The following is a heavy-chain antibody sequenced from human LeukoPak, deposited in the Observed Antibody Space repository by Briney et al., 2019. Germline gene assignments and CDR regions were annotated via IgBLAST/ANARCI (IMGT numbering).Heavy chain of an antibody. CDR2: IYYSGST. V-gene: IGHV4-31*03. J-gene: IGHJ4*02. Sequence: SQTLSLTCTVSGGSISSGGYYWSWIRHHPGKGLEWIGYIYYSGSTYYNPSLKSRVTISVDTSKNQFSLKLSSVTAADTAVYYCAEGYSYGSFDYWGQGTLVTVSS. D-gene: IGHD5-18*01. CDR1: GGSISSGGYY. CDR3: AEGYSYGSFDY.